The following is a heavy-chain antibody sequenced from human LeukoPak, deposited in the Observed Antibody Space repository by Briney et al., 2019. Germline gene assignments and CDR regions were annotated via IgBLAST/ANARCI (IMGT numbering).Heavy chain of an antibody. Sequence: GGSLRLSCAASGFTFSSYAMSWVRQAPGKGLEWVSAIGGSGDSTYYTDSVRGRFTISRDNSKNTLSLQMNSLRAEDTAVYYCAKDGARYLYDNSGYLSDYWGQGTLVTVSS. CDR1: GFTFSSYA. CDR3: AKDGARYLYDNSGYLSDY. D-gene: IGHD3-22*01. CDR2: IGGSGDST. J-gene: IGHJ4*02. V-gene: IGHV3-23*01.